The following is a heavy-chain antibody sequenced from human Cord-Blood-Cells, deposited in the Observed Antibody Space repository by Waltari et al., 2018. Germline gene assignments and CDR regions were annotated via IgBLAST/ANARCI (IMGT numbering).Heavy chain of an antibody. CDR3: AKKTSEFDY. Sequence: EVQLLESGGGLVQRGGSLRVSCAAAGFTVSRYAMRWVRQAPGKGLEWVSAIGGSGGSTYYADSVKGRFTISRDNSKNTLYLQMNSLRAEDTAVYYCAKKTSEFDYWGQGTLVTVSS. J-gene: IGHJ4*02. CDR1: GFTVSRYA. CDR2: IGGSGGST. V-gene: IGHV3-23*01.